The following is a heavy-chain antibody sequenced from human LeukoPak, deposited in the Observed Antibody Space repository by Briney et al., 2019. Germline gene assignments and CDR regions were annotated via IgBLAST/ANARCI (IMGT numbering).Heavy chain of an antibody. CDR2: ISYSGST. J-gene: IGHJ1*01. CDR3: ARALTGTTSIFHH. V-gene: IGHV4-59*01. Sequence: SETLSLTCTVSGGSLSSYYWNWIRQPPGKGLEWIGYISYSGSTKYNPSLKSRVTISVDTSKNQFSLRVTSLTAADTAVYYCARALTGTTSIFHHWGQGTLSPSPQ. CDR1: GGSLSSYY. D-gene: IGHD1-7*01.